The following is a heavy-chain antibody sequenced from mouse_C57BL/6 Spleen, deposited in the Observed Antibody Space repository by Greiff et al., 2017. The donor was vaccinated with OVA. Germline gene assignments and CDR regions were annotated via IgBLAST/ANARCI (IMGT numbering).Heavy chain of an antibody. V-gene: IGHV1-59*01. J-gene: IGHJ3*01. CDR1: GYTFTSYW. D-gene: IGHD2-4*01. CDR3: ARSYYDYDGAWFAY. CDR2: IDPSDSYT. Sequence: VQLQQPGAELVRPGTSVKLSCKASGYTFTSYWMHWVKQRPGQGLEWIGVIDPSDSYTNYNQKFKGKATLTVDTSSSTAYMQLSSLTSEDSAVYYCARSYYDYDGAWFAYWGQGTLVTVSA.